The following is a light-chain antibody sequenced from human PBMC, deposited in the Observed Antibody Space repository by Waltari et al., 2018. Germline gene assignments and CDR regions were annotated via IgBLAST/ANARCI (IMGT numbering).Light chain of an antibody. V-gene: IGKV3D-11*02. J-gene: IGKJ4*01. CDR3: QQRSNWQVT. Sequence: EILMTQSPATLSVSPGERATLSCRASQSIGRDLAWYQPRPGQAPGLLIYSATVRATGVPARFSASGSGTEFTLTISSLEPEDFAVYYCQQRSNWQVTFGGGTKVEIK. CDR1: QSIGRD. CDR2: SAT.